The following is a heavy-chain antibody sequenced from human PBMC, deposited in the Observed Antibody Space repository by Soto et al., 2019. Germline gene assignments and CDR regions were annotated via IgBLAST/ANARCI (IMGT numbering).Heavy chain of an antibody. Sequence: ASVKVSCKASGYTFTGYYMHWVRQAPGQGLEWMGWINPNSGGTNYAQKFQGWVTMTRDTSISTAYMELSRLRSDDTAVYYCARANYDSSGYHYGVDYWGQGTLVTVSS. CDR1: GYTFTGYY. CDR2: INPNSGGT. CDR3: ARANYDSSGYHYGVDY. D-gene: IGHD3-22*01. J-gene: IGHJ4*02. V-gene: IGHV1-2*04.